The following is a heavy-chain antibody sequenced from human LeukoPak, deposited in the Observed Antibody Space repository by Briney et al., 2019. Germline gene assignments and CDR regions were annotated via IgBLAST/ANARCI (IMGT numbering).Heavy chain of an antibody. CDR2: IHYSGST. CDR1: ADSISSRY. V-gene: IGHV4-59*11. J-gene: IGHJ4*02. D-gene: IGHD3-22*01. CDR3: ANLHYVSSGSNFDY. Sequence: PSETLSLTCTVSADSISSRYCSWIRQPPGKGLEWIGYIHYSGSTNYNPSRKSRVTISVDTSKKQFSLKLRSVTAADTAVYYCANLHYVSSGSNFDYWGQGTLVTVSS.